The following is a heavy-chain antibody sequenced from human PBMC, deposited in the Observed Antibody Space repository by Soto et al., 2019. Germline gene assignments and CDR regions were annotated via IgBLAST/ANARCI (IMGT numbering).Heavy chain of an antibody. CDR3: AGDSPHDSSVAGDY. CDR1: GLTFSTHW. Sequence: EVQLVESGGGLVQPGGSLRLSCAASGLTFSTHWMHWVRQVPGKGLVWVSRINGDGSRTTYADSLRGRLTISRDNANNTLYLQMNNLRIEDTAVYYCAGDSPHDSSVAGDYWGQGTLVTVSS. D-gene: IGHD3-22*01. V-gene: IGHV3-74*01. CDR2: INGDGSRT. J-gene: IGHJ4*02.